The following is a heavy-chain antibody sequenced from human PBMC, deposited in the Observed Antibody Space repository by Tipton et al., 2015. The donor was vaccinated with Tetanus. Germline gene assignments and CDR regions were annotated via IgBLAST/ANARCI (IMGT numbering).Heavy chain of an antibody. V-gene: IGHV4-34*01. Sequence: TLSLTCAVYGGSFSGYYWSWIRQPPGKGLEWIGEINHSGSTNYNPSLKSRVTISVDTSKNQFFLKLSSVTAADTAVYYCASSPLYSGSYFSDYWGQGTLVTVSS. D-gene: IGHD1-26*01. J-gene: IGHJ4*02. CDR3: ASSPLYSGSYFSDY. CDR1: GGSFSGYY. CDR2: INHSGST.